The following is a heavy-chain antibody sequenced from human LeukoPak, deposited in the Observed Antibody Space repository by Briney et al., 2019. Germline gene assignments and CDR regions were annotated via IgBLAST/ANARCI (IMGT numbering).Heavy chain of an antibody. J-gene: IGHJ6*02. Sequence: VKVSCKASGGTFSSYAISWVRQAPGQGLEWMGGLIPIFGTANYAQKFQGRVTITADESTSTAYMELSSLRSEDTAVYYCARASFEIAAAGTGYYYYYYGMDVWGQGTTVTVSS. CDR1: GGTFSSYA. CDR2: LIPIFGTA. V-gene: IGHV1-69*13. D-gene: IGHD6-13*01. CDR3: ARASFEIAAAGTGYYYYYYGMDV.